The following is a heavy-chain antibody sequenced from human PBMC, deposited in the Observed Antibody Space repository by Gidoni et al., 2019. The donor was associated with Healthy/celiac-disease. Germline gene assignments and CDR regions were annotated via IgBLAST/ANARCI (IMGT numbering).Heavy chain of an antibody. J-gene: IGHJ4*02. D-gene: IGHD1-26*01. CDR3: SRDGEGVVGAFDY. CDR1: GFTFRRYA. V-gene: IGHV3-30-3*01. CDR2: ISYDGSYK. Sequence: QVQLVESGGGVVQPGRSLGLSCAASGFTFRRYAMHWVRQAPGKGLECVAVISYDGSYKYYADSVKGRFTISRDKSKNTLYLQMNSLRAEDTAVYYCSRDGEGVVGAFDYWGQGTLVTVSS.